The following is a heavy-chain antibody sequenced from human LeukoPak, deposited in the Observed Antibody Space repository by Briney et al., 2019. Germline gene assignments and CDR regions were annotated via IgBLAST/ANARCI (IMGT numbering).Heavy chain of an antibody. V-gene: IGHV3-73*01. CDR2: IRSKANSYAT. CDR1: GFTFSGSA. J-gene: IGHJ4*02. D-gene: IGHD2-21*02. CDR3: THSHCGGDCYPTSFDY. Sequence: PGGSLRLSCAASGFTFSGSAMHWVRQASGKGLEWVGRIRSKANSYATAYAASVKGRFTISRDDSKNTAYLQMNSLKTEDTAVYYCTHSHCGGDCYPTSFDYWGQGTLVTVSS.